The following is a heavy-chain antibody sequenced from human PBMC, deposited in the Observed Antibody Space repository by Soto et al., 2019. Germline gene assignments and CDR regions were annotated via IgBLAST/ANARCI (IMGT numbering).Heavy chain of an antibody. Sequence: GGSLRLSCAASGFAFSRFTMNWVRQAPGKGLEWVSSISSSKSYIDYADSVKGRFTISRDNAKNSLFLQMNSLRAEDTAVYYCVKDRSSRYLSGLFFDLWGPGIVVTVSS. V-gene: IGHV3-21*01. CDR3: VKDRSSRYLSGLFFDL. J-gene: IGHJ4*02. CDR2: ISSSKSYI. CDR1: GFAFSRFT. D-gene: IGHD1-26*01.